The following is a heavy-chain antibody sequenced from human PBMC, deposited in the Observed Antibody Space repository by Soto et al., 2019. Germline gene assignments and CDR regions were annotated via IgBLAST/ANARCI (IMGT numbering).Heavy chain of an antibody. V-gene: IGHV4-39*01. J-gene: IGHJ5*02. CDR1: DDSIGRSNYF. CDR3: ARHILAARPCWFDP. Sequence: SETLSLTCTVSDDSIGRSNYFWGWIRQPPGKGLEWIGNIFYSGNTHYNPSLKSRVTISLDTSNNHFSLRVSSVTAADTAVYYCARHILAARPCWFDPWGQGTLVTVSS. CDR2: IFYSGNT. D-gene: IGHD6-6*01.